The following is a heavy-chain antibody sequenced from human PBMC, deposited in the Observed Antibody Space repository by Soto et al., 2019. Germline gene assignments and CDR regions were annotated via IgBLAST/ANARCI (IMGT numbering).Heavy chain of an antibody. D-gene: IGHD6-19*01. CDR3: VRVVKSSGWDNDVFDL. CDR2: IDTYGSAT. CDR1: GFSLIGYW. J-gene: IGHJ3*01. Sequence: PGGSLRLSCAASGFSLIGYWMHWVLQAPGKGLVWVSRIDTYGSATKYADSVEGRFSISKDNAENTLYLQMNNLRADDTAVYYCVRVVKSSGWDNDVFDLSGPATSVTVPS. V-gene: IGHV3-74*01.